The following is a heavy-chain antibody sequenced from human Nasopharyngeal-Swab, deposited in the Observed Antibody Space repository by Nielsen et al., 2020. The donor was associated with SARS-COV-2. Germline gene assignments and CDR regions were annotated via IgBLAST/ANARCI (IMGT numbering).Heavy chain of an antibody. CDR2: IYYSGST. J-gene: IGHJ4*02. V-gene: IGHV4-30-4*01. D-gene: IGHD2-15*01. CDR3: ARAVVWVGAAPSAVWGYFDY. Sequence: WIRQPPGKGLEWIGYIYYSGSTYYNPSRKSRVTISVDTSKNQFSLKLSSVTAADTAVYYCARAVVWVGAAPSAVWGYFDYWGQGTLVTVSS.